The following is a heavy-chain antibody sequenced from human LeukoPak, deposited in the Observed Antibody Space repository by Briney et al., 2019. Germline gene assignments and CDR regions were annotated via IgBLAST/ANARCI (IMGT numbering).Heavy chain of an antibody. Sequence: GSLRLSCATSGFTFSNAWMNWVRQAPGKGLEWVGRIRSNFDGGTIDYAAPVKGRFTLSRDDSKTTLYLQMNSLHTEDTAVYYCATDFYDSTWGQGTLVTVSS. J-gene: IGHJ5*02. CDR3: ATDFYDST. V-gene: IGHV3-15*07. D-gene: IGHD3-22*01. CDR1: GFTFSNAW. CDR2: IRSNFDGGTI.